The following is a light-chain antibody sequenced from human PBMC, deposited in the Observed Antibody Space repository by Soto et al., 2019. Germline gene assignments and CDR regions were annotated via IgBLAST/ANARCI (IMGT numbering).Light chain of an antibody. CDR2: AAS. V-gene: IGKV1-39*01. J-gene: IGKJ4*01. CDR1: QSISSY. CDR3: QQSYSTPLN. Sequence: DIQMTQSPSSLSASVGDRVTITCRASQSISSYLNCYQQKPGKAPKLLIYAASSFQSGVPSSFSGSVSWTDFTLTISSLQPEDFATYDCQQSYSTPLNFGGGTKVESK.